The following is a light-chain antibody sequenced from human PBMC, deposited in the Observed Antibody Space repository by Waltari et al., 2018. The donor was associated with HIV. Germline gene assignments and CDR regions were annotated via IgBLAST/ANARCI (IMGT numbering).Light chain of an antibody. CDR2: DVN. J-gene: IGLJ1*01. Sequence: QSALTQPPSLSGSPGQSVTISCTGTTADVGVCNFFAWYQQYPGRAPKLLIFDVNQRPSGVPDRFSGSKSGTTASLTISGLQPEDEADYWCCSYAAGHNAYVFGSGTAVAVL. CDR1: TADVGVCNF. V-gene: IGLV2-11*01. CDR3: CSYAAGHNAYV.